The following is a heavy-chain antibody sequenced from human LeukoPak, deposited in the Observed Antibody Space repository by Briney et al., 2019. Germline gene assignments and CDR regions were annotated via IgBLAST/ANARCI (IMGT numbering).Heavy chain of an antibody. CDR1: GGSFSGYY. D-gene: IGHD3-10*01. V-gene: IGHV4-34*01. Sequence: SETLSLTCAVYGGSFSGYYWSWIRQPPGKGLEWIGEINHSGSSNYNPSLKSRVTISVDPSKNQFSLKLRSVTAADTAVYYCARMRVRGVFLYYFDYWGQGTLVTVSS. CDR2: INHSGSS. J-gene: IGHJ4*02. CDR3: ARMRVRGVFLYYFDY.